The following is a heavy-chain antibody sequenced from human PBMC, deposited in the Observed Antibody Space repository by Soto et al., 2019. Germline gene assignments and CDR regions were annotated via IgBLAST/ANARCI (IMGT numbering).Heavy chain of an antibody. Sequence: ASVKVSCKTSGGTLSTYAIYWVRQAPGQGLEWMGAIIPLFGTADYAQKFQGRVTITADESTSTAYMELSSLRSEDTAVYYCARPKGSYSSGYYYFDYWGQGTLVTVSS. J-gene: IGHJ4*02. CDR1: GGTLSTYA. CDR2: IIPLFGTA. V-gene: IGHV1-69*13. D-gene: IGHD6-19*01. CDR3: ARPKGSYSSGYYYFDY.